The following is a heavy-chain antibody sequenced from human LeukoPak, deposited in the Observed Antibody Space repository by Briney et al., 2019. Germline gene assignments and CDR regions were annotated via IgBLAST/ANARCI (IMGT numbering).Heavy chain of an antibody. J-gene: IGHJ4*02. CDR1: GFTFSNYY. Sequence: PGGSLRLSCEASGFTFSNYYMSWIRQAPGKGLEWVSHIKGNGATIYYADSVKGRFTISRDNAKNSLYLQMNSLRAEDTAVYYCAKPHSGYDSMGLFDYWGQGTLVTVSS. D-gene: IGHD5-12*01. CDR3: AKPHSGYDSMGLFDY. V-gene: IGHV3-11*04. CDR2: IKGNGATI.